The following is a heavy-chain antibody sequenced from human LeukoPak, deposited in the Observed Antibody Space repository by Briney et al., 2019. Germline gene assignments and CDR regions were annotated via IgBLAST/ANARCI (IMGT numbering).Heavy chain of an antibody. D-gene: IGHD2-2*01. Sequence: SETLSLTCTVSGVSISPYFWSWIRQPPGKGLEWIGYIYYSGSTSYNPSLKSRLTLSVDASKNQSSLKLSSVTAADTAVYYCARDRRTLGYCSGATCYPHWHFDLWGRGTLVTVSS. V-gene: IGHV4-59*01. CDR2: IYYSGST. CDR3: ARDRRTLGYCSGATCYPHWHFDL. J-gene: IGHJ2*01. CDR1: GVSISPYF.